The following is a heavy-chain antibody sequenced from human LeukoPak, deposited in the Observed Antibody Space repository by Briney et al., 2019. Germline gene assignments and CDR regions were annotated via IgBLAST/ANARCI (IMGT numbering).Heavy chain of an antibody. CDR1: GGSISSYY. D-gene: IGHD1-26*01. CDR2: IYYSGST. V-gene: IGHV4-59*01. J-gene: IGHJ4*02. Sequence: SETLSLTCTVSGGSISSYYWSWIRQPPGKGLEWIGYIYYSGSTNYNPSPKSRVTISVDTSKNQFSLKLSSVAAADTAVYYCARGGRFDYGDYWGQGTLVTVSS. CDR3: ARGGRFDYGDY.